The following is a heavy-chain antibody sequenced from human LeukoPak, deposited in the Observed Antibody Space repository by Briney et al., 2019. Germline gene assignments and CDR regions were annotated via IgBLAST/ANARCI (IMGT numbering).Heavy chain of an antibody. CDR1: GFTFSDYS. CDR3: ARERVIAAAGDGFDS. CDR2: ISSSSTTI. Sequence: GGSLRLSCAASGFTFSDYSMKWVRQAPGKGLEWVSYISSSSTTIFYADSVKGRFTISRDNAKNSLFLQMNGLRDEDTALYYCARERVIAAAGDGFDSWGQGTLVTVSS. J-gene: IGHJ4*02. V-gene: IGHV3-48*02. D-gene: IGHD2-21*01.